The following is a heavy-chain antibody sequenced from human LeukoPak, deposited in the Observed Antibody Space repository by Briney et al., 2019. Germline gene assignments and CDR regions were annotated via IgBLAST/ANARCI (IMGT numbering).Heavy chain of an antibody. CDR3: ARERLKYPIQLWTLDAFDI. D-gene: IGHD5-18*01. CDR1: GFTFDDYG. Sequence: GGSLRLSCAASGFTFDDYGMSWVRQAPGKGLEWVSGIDWNGGSTGYADSVKGRFTISRDNAKNSLYLQMNSLRAEDTALYYCARERLKYPIQLWTLDAFDIWGQGTMVTVSS. J-gene: IGHJ3*02. CDR2: IDWNGGST. V-gene: IGHV3-20*04.